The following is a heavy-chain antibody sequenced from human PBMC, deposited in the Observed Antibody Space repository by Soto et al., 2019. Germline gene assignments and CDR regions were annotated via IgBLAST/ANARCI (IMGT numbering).Heavy chain of an antibody. CDR1: GGSISSYY. J-gene: IGHJ6*02. CDR3: ARGGYSSSSAYYYYYYGMDV. CDR2: IYYSGST. D-gene: IGHD6-6*01. Sequence: SETLSLTCTVSGGSISSYYWSWIRQPPGKGLEWIGYIYYSGSTNYNPSLKSRVTISVDTSKNQFSLKLSSVTAADTAVYYCARGGYSSSSAYYYYYYGMDVWGQGTTVTV. V-gene: IGHV4-59*01.